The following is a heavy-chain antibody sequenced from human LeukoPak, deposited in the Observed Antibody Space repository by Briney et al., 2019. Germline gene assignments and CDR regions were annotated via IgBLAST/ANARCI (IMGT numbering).Heavy chain of an antibody. CDR2: ISSSDRTI. Sequence: PGGSLRLSCAASGFTFRDYDMTRIRQAPGKGLEWVSYISSSDRTIYNAESVKGRFTISRDNAKNSLYLQMNSLRAEDTAVYYRARAPTYGSGSSFDYWGQGTLVTVSS. V-gene: IGHV3-11*01. D-gene: IGHD3-10*01. CDR1: GFTFRDYD. CDR3: ARAPTYGSGSSFDY. J-gene: IGHJ4*02.